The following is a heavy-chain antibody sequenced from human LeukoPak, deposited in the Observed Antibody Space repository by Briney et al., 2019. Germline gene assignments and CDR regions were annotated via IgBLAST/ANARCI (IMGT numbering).Heavy chain of an antibody. V-gene: IGHV3-7*01. J-gene: IGHJ4*02. D-gene: IGHD5-24*01. Sequence: PGGSLRLSCTASGVMLSDYAMHWVRQAPGKGLQWVASINRDGSEKHPVDSVKGRFTISRDNAKNSVYLQMNGLTVEDTAVYYCVRDVDIWGQGTLVTVSS. CDR1: GVMLSDYA. CDR2: INRDGSEK. CDR3: VRDVDI.